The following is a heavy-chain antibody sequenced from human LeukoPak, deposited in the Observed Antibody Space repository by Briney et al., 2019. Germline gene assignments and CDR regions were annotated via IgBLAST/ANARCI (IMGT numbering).Heavy chain of an antibody. CDR1: GFTFSSYG. V-gene: IGHV3-23*01. D-gene: IGHD3-16*01. Sequence: PGRSLRLSCAASGFTFSSYGMHWVRQAPGKGLEWVSAISGSGGSTYYADSVKGRFTISRDNSKNTLYLQMNSLRAEDTAVYYCAKRSVWGSYYYYFDYWGQGTLVTVSS. CDR2: ISGSGGST. J-gene: IGHJ4*02. CDR3: AKRSVWGSYYYYFDY.